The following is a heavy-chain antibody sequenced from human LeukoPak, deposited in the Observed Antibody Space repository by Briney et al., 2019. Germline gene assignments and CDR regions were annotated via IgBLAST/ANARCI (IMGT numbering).Heavy chain of an antibody. CDR1: GYTFTGYY. Sequence: GASVKVSCKASGYTFTGYYMHWVPQAPGQGLEWMGWINPNSGGTNFAQKFQGRVTMTRDTSISTAYMEVTRLRSDDTAVYYCARPSIVGTGYYAMDVWGQGTTVTVSS. CDR3: ARPSIVGTGYYAMDV. CDR2: INPNSGGT. J-gene: IGHJ6*02. D-gene: IGHD6-6*01. V-gene: IGHV1-2*02.